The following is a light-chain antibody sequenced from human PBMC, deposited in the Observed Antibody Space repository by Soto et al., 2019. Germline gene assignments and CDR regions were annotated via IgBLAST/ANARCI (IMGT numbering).Light chain of an antibody. Sequence: IQLTQSPSSLSASVGDRVTITCRASQGITSYLAWYQQRPGKAPGLLIYSASTLQSGVPSRFSGSGSGTDFTLTISRLQPEDVATYYCQKYNSVPLTFGGGTKVDIK. J-gene: IGKJ4*01. CDR3: QKYNSVPLT. CDR2: SAS. V-gene: IGKV1-27*01. CDR1: QGITSY.